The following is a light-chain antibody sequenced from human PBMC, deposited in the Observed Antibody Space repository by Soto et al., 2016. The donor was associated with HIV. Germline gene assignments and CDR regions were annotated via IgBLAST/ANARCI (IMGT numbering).Light chain of an antibody. CDR1: NIGNKA. CDR3: QVWDTSSDHRV. CDR2: DDT. J-gene: IGLJ3*02. V-gene: IGLV3-12*02. Sequence: SYELTQPLSVSVATAQMARITCGGINIGNKAVHWSQQQPGHDPVLVISDDTNRPSGIPEQFSGSNPGNTATLTINRIEAGDEADYYCQVWDTSSDHRVFGGGTNLTVL.